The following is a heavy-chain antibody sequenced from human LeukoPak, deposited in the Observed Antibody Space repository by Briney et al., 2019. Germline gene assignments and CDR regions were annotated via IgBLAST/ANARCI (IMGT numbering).Heavy chain of an antibody. Sequence: GCLPLSCAAPAFTSTTYWMSWVRQAPGKGLEWVDNIKQDGSEKYYADSAKGRFTIPRDHAKNSLYLQMNSLRAEGTAVYYCARGFSGYDFYFDYWGQGTLVTVSS. CDR3: ARGFSGYDFYFDY. V-gene: IGHV3-7*03. CDR2: IKQDGSEK. CDR1: AFTSTTYW. D-gene: IGHD5-12*01. J-gene: IGHJ4*02.